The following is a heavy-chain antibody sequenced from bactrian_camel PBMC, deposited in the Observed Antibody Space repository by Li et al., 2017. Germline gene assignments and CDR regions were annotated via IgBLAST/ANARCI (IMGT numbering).Heavy chain of an antibody. CDR3: AAGWSYGMGTLLRRHYNY. D-gene: IGHD5*01. V-gene: IGHV3S1*01. CDR2: IATGSGNT. Sequence: VQLVESGGGSVQAGGSLRLSCAASGYTYNRNCMAWFRQAPGKEREGVARIATGSGNTYYADSVKGRFTISRDNAKNTLYLQMDSLKPDDTAMYYCAAGWSYGMGTLLRRHYNYWGQGTQVTVS. J-gene: IGHJ4*01. CDR1: GYTYNRNC.